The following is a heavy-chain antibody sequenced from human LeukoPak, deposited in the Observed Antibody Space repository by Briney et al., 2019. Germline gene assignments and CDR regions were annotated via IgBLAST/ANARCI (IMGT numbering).Heavy chain of an antibody. J-gene: IGHJ5*02. CDR3: ARGLTVTTLGWFDP. V-gene: IGHV3-21*01. CDR1: GFTFSSYS. D-gene: IGHD4-17*01. Sequence: PGGSLRLSCAASGFTFSSYSMNWVRQAPGKGVGWVSSISSSSSYIYYADSVKGRFTISRDNAKNSLYLQMNSLRAEDTAVYYCARGLTVTTLGWFDPWGQGTLVIVSS. CDR2: ISSSSSYI.